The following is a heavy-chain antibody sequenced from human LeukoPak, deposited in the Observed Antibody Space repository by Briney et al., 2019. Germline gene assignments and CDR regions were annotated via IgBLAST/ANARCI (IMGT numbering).Heavy chain of an antibody. CDR2: INHSGST. J-gene: IGHJ5*02. CDR1: GGSFSGYY. V-gene: IGHV4-34*01. D-gene: IGHD3-10*01. CDR3: ARGSGRITMVRGGRNWFDP. Sequence: PSETLCLTCAVYGGSFSGYYWSWIRQPPGKGLEWIGEINHSGSTNYNPSLKSRVTISVDTSKNQFSLKLSSVTAADTAVYYCARGSGRITMVRGGRNWFDPWGQGTLVTVSS.